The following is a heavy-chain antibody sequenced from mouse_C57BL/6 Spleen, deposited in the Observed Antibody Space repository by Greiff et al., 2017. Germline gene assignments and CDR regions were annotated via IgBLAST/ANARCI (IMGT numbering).Heavy chain of an antibody. CDR2: IYPGNSDT. J-gene: IGHJ4*01. V-gene: IGHV1-5*01. CDR3: TRADYVGGYYYAMDY. Sequence: EVQLQQSGTVLARPGASVKMSCKTSGYTFTSSWMHWVKQRPGQGLEWIGDIYPGNSDTSYNQKFTGKATLTAVTSSSTAYMELSRRTTEDSAVSYYTRADYVGGYYYAMDYWGQGTSVTVSS. D-gene: IGHD2-4*01. CDR1: GYTFTSSW.